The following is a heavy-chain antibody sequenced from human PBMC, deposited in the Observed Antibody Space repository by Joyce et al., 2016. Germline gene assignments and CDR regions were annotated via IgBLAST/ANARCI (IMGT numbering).Heavy chain of an antibody. D-gene: IGHD4-17*01. CDR1: GFTFSNTC. CDR3: STNTVLGDAFDI. Sequence: VLLVESGGGLVKHGGSLRLSCAASGFTFSNTCMTWVRQAPGKGLEWVGRIKSKTDGGTTDYAAPVKGRFTISRDDSKKTLYLQMHGLKTEDTAVYYCSTNTVLGDAFDIWGQGTMVSVSS. V-gene: IGHV3-15*01. CDR2: IKSKTDGGTT. J-gene: IGHJ3*02.